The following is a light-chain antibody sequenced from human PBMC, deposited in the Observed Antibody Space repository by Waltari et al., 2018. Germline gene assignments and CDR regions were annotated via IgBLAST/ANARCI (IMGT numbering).Light chain of an antibody. V-gene: IGKV1-39*01. J-gene: IGKJ4*01. Sequence: DIQMTQSPSSLSASVGDSVTITCRASQTINKYLNWYKKKPGRAPKVLISVISYLHTGVPSRFSGSGSGTDFTLTISSLQPEDFATYYCQQSDSLPLTFGGGTKVEIK. CDR2: VIS. CDR3: QQSDSLPLT. CDR1: QTINKY.